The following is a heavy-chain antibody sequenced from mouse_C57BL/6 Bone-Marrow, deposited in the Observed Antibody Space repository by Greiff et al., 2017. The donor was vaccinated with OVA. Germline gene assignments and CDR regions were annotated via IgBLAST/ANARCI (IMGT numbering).Heavy chain of an antibody. CDR2: INYDGSST. V-gene: IGHV5-16*01. CDR3: ARGDPDWFAY. Sequence: EVKLVESEGGLVQPGSSMKLSCTASGFTFSDYYMAWVRQVPEKGLEWVANINYDGSSTYYLDSLKSRFIISRDNAKNILYLQMSSLKSEDTATYYCARGDPDWFAYWGQGTLVTVSA. CDR1: GFTFSDYY. J-gene: IGHJ3*01.